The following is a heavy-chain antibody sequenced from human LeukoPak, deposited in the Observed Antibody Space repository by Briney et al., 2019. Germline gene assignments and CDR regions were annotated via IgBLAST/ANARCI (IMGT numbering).Heavy chain of an antibody. J-gene: IGHJ6*02. D-gene: IGHD6-13*01. V-gene: IGHV4-34*01. CDR1: GGSFSGYY. CDR3: ARGVAAAGTSFRYYGMDV. CDR2: INHSGGT. Sequence: SETLSLTCAVYGGSFSGYYWSWIRQPPGKGLEWIGEINHSGGTNYNPSLKSRVTISVDTSKNQFSLKLSSVTAADTAVYYCARGVAAAGTSFRYYGMDVWGQGTTVTVSS.